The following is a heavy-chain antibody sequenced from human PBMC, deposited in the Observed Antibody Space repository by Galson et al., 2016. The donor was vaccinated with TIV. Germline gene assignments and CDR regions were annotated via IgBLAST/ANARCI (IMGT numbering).Heavy chain of an antibody. CDR2: IYHTGST. CDR1: GYSISRGYY. CDR3: ARDCTSTTCHIYYYGMDV. V-gene: IGHV4-38-2*02. D-gene: IGHD2-2*02. Sequence: LSLTCTVSGYSISRGYYWGWIRQPPGKGLEWIGNIYHTGSTYSNPSLRSRLTMSVDTSKDQFSLIPSSVTAADTAVYYCARDCTSTTCHIYYYGMDVWGQGATVTVSS. J-gene: IGHJ6*02.